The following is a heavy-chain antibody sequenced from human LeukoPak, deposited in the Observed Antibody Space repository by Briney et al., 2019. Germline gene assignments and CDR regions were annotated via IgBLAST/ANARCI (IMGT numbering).Heavy chain of an antibody. V-gene: IGHV4-59*01. J-gene: IGHJ5*02. Sequence: SETLSLTCTVSGGSISSYYWSWIRQPPGKGLEWIGYIYYSGSTNYNPSLKSRVTISVDTSKNQFSLKLSSVTAADTAVYYCARVDDSSGYQYSWFDPWGQGTLVTVSS. D-gene: IGHD3-22*01. CDR3: ARVDDSSGYQYSWFDP. CDR2: IYYSGST. CDR1: GGSISSYY.